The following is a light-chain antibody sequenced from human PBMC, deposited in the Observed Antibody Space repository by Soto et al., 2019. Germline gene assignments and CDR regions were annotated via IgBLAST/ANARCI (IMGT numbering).Light chain of an antibody. Sequence: DTVITPSQLYLPVRPGEAPSISCKSSQSILHTDGNNYLEWYLQKPGQSPQLLIYLGSLRPSGVPDRVSGSGSGTDFPLEISRVEADDVGVYFFIQTLRTTAWKFGRGTKV. J-gene: IGKJ1*01. CDR1: QSILHTDGNNY. CDR3: IQTLRTTAWK. V-gene: IGKV2-28*01. CDR2: LGS.